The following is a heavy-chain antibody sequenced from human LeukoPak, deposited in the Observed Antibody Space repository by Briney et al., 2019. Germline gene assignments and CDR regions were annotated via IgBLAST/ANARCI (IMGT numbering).Heavy chain of an antibody. Sequence: SETLSLTCAVYGASFSDYYWSWIRQPPGKGLEWIGEITHSGTTNYNPSLKSRVTMSVDTSKNQFSLKLSSVTAADTAVYYCARGYCSSTSCYKGAFDIWGQGTMVTVPS. D-gene: IGHD2-2*02. CDR3: ARGYCSSTSCYKGAFDI. CDR2: ITHSGTT. J-gene: IGHJ3*02. V-gene: IGHV4-34*01. CDR1: GASFSDYY.